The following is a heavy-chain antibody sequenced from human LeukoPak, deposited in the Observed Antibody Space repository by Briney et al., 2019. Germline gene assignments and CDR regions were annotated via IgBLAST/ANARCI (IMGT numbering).Heavy chain of an antibody. CDR3: AHTHKGSGWFDY. CDR2: IYWDDDK. D-gene: IGHD6-19*01. J-gene: IGHJ4*02. Sequence: SGPTLVKLTQTFTLTCTFSGFSLTTSGVGVGWIRQPPGKALEWLALIYWDDDKRYSPPLKSRLTITKDTSKNQVVLTTTNMDPEDTGTYYCAHTHKGSGWFDYWGQGTLVTVSS. CDR1: GFSLTTSGVG. V-gene: IGHV2-5*02.